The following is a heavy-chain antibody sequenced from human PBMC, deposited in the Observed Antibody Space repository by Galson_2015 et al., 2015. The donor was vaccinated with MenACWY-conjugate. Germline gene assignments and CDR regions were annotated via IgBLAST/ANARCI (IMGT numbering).Heavy chain of an antibody. D-gene: IGHD5-18*01. J-gene: IGHJ5*01. CDR2: ISNSSSKT. CDR3: ARDGVTVPQGPWFDS. Sequence: SLRLSCAASGFTFSSYSMNWVRQAPGKGLEWLSYISNSSSKTYYANSVKVRFTISRGNAKNSLYLQMKSLRDEDTAVYYCARDGVTVPQGPWFDSWGQGTLVTVSS. V-gene: IGHV3-48*02. CDR1: GFTFSSYS.